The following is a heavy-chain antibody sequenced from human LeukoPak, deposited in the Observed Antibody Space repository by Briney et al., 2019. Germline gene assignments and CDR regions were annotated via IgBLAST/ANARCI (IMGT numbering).Heavy chain of an antibody. CDR1: GFTFSSYS. V-gene: IGHV3-21*01. D-gene: IGHD3-3*01. CDR3: ARDSRSYDFWSGYEYYFDY. J-gene: IGHJ4*02. CDR2: ISSSSSYI. Sequence: PGGSLRLSCAASGFTFSSYSMNWVRQAPGKGLEWVSSISSSSSYIYYADSVKGRFTISRGNAKNSLYLQMNSLRAEDTAVYYCARDSRSYDFWSGYEYYFDYWGQGTLVTVSS.